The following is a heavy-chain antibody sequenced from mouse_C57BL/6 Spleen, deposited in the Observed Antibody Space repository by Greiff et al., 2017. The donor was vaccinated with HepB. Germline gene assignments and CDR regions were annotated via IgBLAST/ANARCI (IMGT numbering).Heavy chain of an antibody. CDR3: ARTGRPLYAMDY. CDR2: IYPGGGYT. D-gene: IGHD3-1*01. J-gene: IGHJ4*01. CDR1: GYTFTNYW. V-gene: IGHV1-63*01. Sequence: QVQLKESGAELVRPGTSVKMSCKASGYTFTNYWIGWAKQRPGHGLEWIGDIYPGGGYTNYNEKFKGKATLTADKSSSTAYMQFSSLTSEDSAIYYCARTGRPLYAMDYWGQGTSVTVSS.